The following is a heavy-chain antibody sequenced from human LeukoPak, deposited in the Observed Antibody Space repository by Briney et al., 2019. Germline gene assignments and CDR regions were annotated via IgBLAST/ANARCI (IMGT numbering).Heavy chain of an antibody. V-gene: IGHV3-23*01. CDR1: GFTFSSYA. J-gene: IGHJ4*02. CDR3: AKKMITFGGVIDNYFDY. D-gene: IGHD3-16*02. CDR2: ISGSGGST. Sequence: PGGSLRLSCAASGFTFSSYAMSRVRQAPGKGLEWVSAISGSGGSTYYADSVKGRFTISRDNSKNTLYLQMNSLRAEDTAVYYCAKKMITFGGVIDNYFDYWGQGTLVTVSS.